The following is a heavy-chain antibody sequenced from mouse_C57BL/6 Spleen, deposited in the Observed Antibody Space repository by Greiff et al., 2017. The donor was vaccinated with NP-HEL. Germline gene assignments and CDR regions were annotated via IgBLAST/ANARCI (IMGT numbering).Heavy chain of an antibody. CDR1: GFTFSDYY. J-gene: IGHJ3*01. Sequence: EVHLVESEGGLVQPGSSMKLSCTASGFTFSDYYMAWVRQVPEKGLEWVANINYDGSSTYYLDSLKSRFIISRDNAKNILYLQMSSLKSEDTATYYCAREGYYYGGFAYWGQGTLVTVSA. CDR3: AREGYYYGGFAY. D-gene: IGHD1-1*01. V-gene: IGHV5-16*01. CDR2: INYDGSST.